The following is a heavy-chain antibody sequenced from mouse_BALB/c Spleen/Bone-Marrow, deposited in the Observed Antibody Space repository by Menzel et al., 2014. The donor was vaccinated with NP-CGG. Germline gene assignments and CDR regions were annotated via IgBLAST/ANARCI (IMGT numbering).Heavy chain of an antibody. CDR2: INPSSGYT. CDR3: ARPITTGIQAWFAY. Sequence: QVQLQQPGAELAKTGASVKMSCKASGYTFTSYWMHWVKQRPGQGLEWIGNINPSSGYTEYNQKFKDKATLTADKSSSTAYMQLSSLTSEDSAVYYCARPITTGIQAWFAYWGQGILVTVSA. CDR1: GYTFTSYW. J-gene: IGHJ3*01. D-gene: IGHD2-4*01. V-gene: IGHV1-7*01.